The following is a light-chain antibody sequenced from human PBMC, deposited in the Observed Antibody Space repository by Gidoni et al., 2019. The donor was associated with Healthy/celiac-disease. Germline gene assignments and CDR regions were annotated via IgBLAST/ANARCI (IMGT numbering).Light chain of an antibody. V-gene: IGLV1-44*01. CDR1: SSNIGSNT. J-gene: IGLJ3*02. CDR2: SNN. CDR3: AAWDDSRPV. Sequence: QSVLTQPPSASGTPGQRVTISCSGSSSNIGSNTVNWYQQLPGTAPKLLIYSNNQRPPGVPDRFSGSKSGTSASLAISGLQSEDEADYYCAAWDDSRPVFGGGTKLTVL.